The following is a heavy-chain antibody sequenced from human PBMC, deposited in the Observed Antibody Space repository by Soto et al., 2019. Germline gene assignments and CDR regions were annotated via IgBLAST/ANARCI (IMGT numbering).Heavy chain of an antibody. D-gene: IGHD6-13*01. CDR2: INSDGSST. CDR1: GFTFSSYW. CDR3: ARASRIAAAGTGDGYYYYYGMDV. V-gene: IGHV3-74*01. Sequence: GGSLRLSCAASGFTFSSYWMHWVRQAPGKGLVWVSRINSDGSSTSYADSVKGRFTISRDNAKNTLYLQMNSLRAEDTAVYYCARASRIAAAGTGDGYYYYYGMDVWGQGTTVTVSS. J-gene: IGHJ6*02.